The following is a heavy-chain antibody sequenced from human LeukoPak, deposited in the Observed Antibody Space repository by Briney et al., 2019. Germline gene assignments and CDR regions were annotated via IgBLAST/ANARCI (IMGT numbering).Heavy chain of an antibody. V-gene: IGHV3-23*01. CDR2: ISGSGGST. CDR3: ATPGITMIVVVPAFFDY. CDR1: GFTFSSYA. D-gene: IGHD3-22*01. J-gene: IGHJ4*02. Sequence: GGSLRLSCAASGFTFSSYAMSWVRQAPGKGLEWVSAISGSGGSTYYADSVKGRFTISRDNSKSTLYLQMNSLRAEDTAVYYCATPGITMIVVVPAFFDYWGQGTLVTVSS.